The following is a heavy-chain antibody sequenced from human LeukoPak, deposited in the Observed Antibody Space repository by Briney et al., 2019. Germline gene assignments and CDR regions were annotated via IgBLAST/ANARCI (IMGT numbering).Heavy chain of an antibody. CDR2: TSTSGSTI. CDR1: GFTFSAYE. CDR3: APDNRRCTSTSFNSRFDL. Sequence: PGGSLRLSFAVSGFTFSAYEMNWVRLAPGRSLEWVSYTSTSGSTIYYADSVKGRFTISRDNAKNSLYLQMNSLRAEDTAVYFCAPDNRRCTSTSFNSRFDLWVQGTLVTVSS. J-gene: IGHJ4*02. V-gene: IGHV3-48*03. D-gene: IGHD2-2*01.